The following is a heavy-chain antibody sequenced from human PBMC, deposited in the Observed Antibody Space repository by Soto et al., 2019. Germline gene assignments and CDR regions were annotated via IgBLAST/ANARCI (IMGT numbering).Heavy chain of an antibody. Sequence: SETLSLTCTVSGDSISSGTHYWNWIRQHPGKGLEWIGYISSSGNSYYSPSLKSRVFMSVDTSKNLFSLKLSSVTAADTAVYHCAIGEWLSTSYFNFWGKGTLVTVSS. V-gene: IGHV4-31*03. CDR3: AIGEWLSTSYFNF. D-gene: IGHD3-3*01. CDR1: GDSISSGTHY. CDR2: ISSSGNS. J-gene: IGHJ4*02.